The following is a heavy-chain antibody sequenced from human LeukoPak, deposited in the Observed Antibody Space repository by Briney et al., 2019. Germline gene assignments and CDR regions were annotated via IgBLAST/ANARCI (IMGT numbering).Heavy chain of an antibody. J-gene: IGHJ4*02. CDR1: GYTFTGYY. Sequence: ASVKVSCKASGYTFTGYYMHWVRQAPGQGLEWMGWINPNSGGTNYAQKFQGRVTMTRVTSIRTTYMDLSSLRSDDTAVYYCASVYSGYDLAQLDYWGQGTLVTVSS. V-gene: IGHV1-2*02. CDR2: INPNSGGT. CDR3: ASVYSGYDLAQLDY. D-gene: IGHD5-12*01.